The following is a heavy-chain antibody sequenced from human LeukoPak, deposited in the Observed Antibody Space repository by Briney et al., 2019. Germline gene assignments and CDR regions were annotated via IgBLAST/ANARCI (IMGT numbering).Heavy chain of an antibody. Sequence: SETLSLTCAVSGYSISSGYYWGWIRQPPGKGLEWIGSIYHSGSTYYNPSLKGRVTISVDTSKNQFSLKLSSVTAADTAVYYCARLTTPFDYWGQGTLVTVSS. J-gene: IGHJ4*02. V-gene: IGHV4-38-2*01. CDR1: GYSISSGYY. D-gene: IGHD4/OR15-4a*01. CDR3: ARLTTPFDY. CDR2: IYHSGST.